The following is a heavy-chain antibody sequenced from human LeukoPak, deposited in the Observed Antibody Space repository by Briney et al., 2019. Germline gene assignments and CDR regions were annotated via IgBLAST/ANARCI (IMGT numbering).Heavy chain of an antibody. Sequence: GGSLRLSCAASGFIFSSYWMHWVRHAPGKGLAWVSRINTDGSSTSYADSVKGRFTISRDNAKNSLYLQMNSLRAEDTAVYYCAELGITMIGGVWGKGTTVTISS. CDR3: AELGITMIGGV. D-gene: IGHD3-10*02. J-gene: IGHJ6*04. CDR2: INTDGSST. V-gene: IGHV3-74*01. CDR1: GFIFSSYW.